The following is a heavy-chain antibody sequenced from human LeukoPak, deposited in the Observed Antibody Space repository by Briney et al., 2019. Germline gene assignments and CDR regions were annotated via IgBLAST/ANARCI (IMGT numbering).Heavy chain of an antibody. J-gene: IGHJ4*02. CDR3: ARRHYDSSGYYYFDY. Sequence: GGSLKISSKASGYCFTSYWSGWVRHMPRKSLDRMGIIYPGDSDTRYSPSFRGQVTISAEKSISTAYLKWSSLKASDTAMYYCARRHYDSSGYYYFDYWGQGTLVTVSS. CDR2: IYPGDSDT. CDR1: GYCFTSYW. V-gene: IGHV5-51*01. D-gene: IGHD3-22*01.